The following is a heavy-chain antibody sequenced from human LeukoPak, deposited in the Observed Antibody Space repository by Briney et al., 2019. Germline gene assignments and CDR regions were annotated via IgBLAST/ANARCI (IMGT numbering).Heavy chain of an antibody. V-gene: IGHV3-23*01. CDR1: GFTFSSYG. D-gene: IGHD6-19*01. CDR3: AKFAVGSGWTRPFDY. J-gene: IGHJ4*02. Sequence: PGGSLRLSCGASGFTFSSYGMSWVRPAPGKGLEWVSGISGGGGITYDADSVKGRFTISRDTSKNTLYLQMNSLRAEDTAVYYCAKFAVGSGWTRPFDYWGQGTLVTVSS. CDR2: ISGGGGIT.